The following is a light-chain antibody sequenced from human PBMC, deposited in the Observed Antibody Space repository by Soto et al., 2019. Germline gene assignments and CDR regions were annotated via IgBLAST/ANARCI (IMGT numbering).Light chain of an antibody. CDR1: SSDVGAYKY. J-gene: IGLJ1*01. V-gene: IGLV2-14*01. CDR2: EVS. CDR3: NSYAGDIIRFV. Sequence: QSVLTQPASVSGSPGQSVTISCTGTSSDVGAYKYVSWYQQHPGKAPKLMIYEVSNRPSGVSNRFSGSKSGNTASLTISGLXADDEADYYCNSYAGDIIRFVFGTGTKVTVL.